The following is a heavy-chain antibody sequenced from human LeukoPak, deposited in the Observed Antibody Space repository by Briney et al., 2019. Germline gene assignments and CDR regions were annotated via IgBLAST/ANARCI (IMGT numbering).Heavy chain of an antibody. V-gene: IGHV3-72*01. J-gene: IGHJ3*02. CDR2: TRNKANTYTT. Sequence: GGSLRLSCAASGFTFSDLYMDWVRQAPGKGLEWVGRTRNKANTYTTEYAASVKGRFTISRDDSKNSRYLQMNSLKTEDTAVYYCARLGAAFDIWGQGTMVTVSS. CDR1: GFTFSDLY. CDR3: ARLGAAFDI.